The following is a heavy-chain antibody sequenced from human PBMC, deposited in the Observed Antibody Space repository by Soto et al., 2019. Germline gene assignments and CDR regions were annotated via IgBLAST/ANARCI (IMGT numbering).Heavy chain of an antibody. J-gene: IGHJ5*02. V-gene: IGHV1-18*04. CDR2: ISAYNGNI. Sequence: GASVKVSCKASGYTFTSYGISWVRQAPGQGLEWMGWISAYNGNINYAQKLQGRVTMTTDTSTSTAYMELRSLRSDDTAVYYCARVRIVGATNNWFDPWGQGTLVTVSS. D-gene: IGHD1-26*01. CDR3: ARVRIVGATNNWFDP. CDR1: GYTFTSYG.